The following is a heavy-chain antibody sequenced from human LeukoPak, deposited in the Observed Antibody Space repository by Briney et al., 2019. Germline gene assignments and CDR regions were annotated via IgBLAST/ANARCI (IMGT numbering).Heavy chain of an antibody. J-gene: IGHJ4*02. Sequence: SETLSLTCAVYGGSIRGYWWSWIRQPLGKGLEWIGEINDAGRTNYNPSLKSPVTISVDTSKNQFSLNLNSVTAADTAVYYCARHRSRTRAFDYWGQGTLVTVSS. CDR2: INDAGRT. CDR1: GGSIRGYW. D-gene: IGHD1-14*01. V-gene: IGHV4-34*01. CDR3: ARHRSRTRAFDY.